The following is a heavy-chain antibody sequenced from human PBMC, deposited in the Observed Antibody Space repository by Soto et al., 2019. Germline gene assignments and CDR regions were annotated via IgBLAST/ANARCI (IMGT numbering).Heavy chain of an antibody. Sequence: EVQLVESGGGLVQPGGSLRLSCAASGFTFTASAMHWVRQASGRGLERVGRIRNRANKYATAYAASVKDRFIVSRDDSKDTAYPQMNTLKTEDTALYYCTAPSGAYSDYAIGYWGQGVLVSVAS. D-gene: IGHD4-17*01. V-gene: IGHV3-73*02. CDR3: TAPSGAYSDYAIGY. CDR2: IRNRANKYAT. CDR1: GFTFTASA. J-gene: IGHJ4*02.